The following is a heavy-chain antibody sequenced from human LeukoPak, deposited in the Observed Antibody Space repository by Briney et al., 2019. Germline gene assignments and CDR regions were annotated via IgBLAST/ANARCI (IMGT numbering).Heavy chain of an antibody. D-gene: IGHD6-19*01. Sequence: EAGGSLRLSCSASGFTFNTYEMNWVRQAPGKGLEWVSSISSSSSYIYYADSVKGRFTISRDNAKNSLYLQMNSLRAEDTAVYYCARVRSSGYVDYWGQGTLVTVSS. CDR1: GFTFNTYE. CDR3: ARVRSSGYVDY. V-gene: IGHV3-21*01. CDR2: ISSSSSYI. J-gene: IGHJ4*02.